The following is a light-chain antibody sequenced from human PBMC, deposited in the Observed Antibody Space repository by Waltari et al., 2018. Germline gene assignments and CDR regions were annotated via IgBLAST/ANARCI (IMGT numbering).Light chain of an antibody. CDR3: ATWDGSLTAWV. Sequence: QSVLTQPPSASGTPGQRVTISCSGSTSNIGRNYVYWYQQFPGTAPKLLVYRNNERPAGGPDRISGSKSGTSASLAIIGLRSEDEADYYCATWDGSLTAWVFGGGTKVTVL. CDR2: RNN. J-gene: IGLJ3*02. V-gene: IGLV1-47*01. CDR1: TSNIGRNY.